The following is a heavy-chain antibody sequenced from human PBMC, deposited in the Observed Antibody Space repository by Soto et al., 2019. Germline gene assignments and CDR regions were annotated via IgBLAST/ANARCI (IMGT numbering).Heavy chain of an antibody. CDR1: GGTFSSYA. D-gene: IGHD5-18*01. CDR3: AREGYSYGCWYY. CDR2: IIPIFGTA. V-gene: IGHV1-69*13. Sequence: GASVKVSCKASGGTFSSYAISWVRQAPGQGLEWMGGIIPIFGTANYAQKFQGRVTITADESTSTAYVELSSLRSEDTAAYYCAREGYSYGCWYYWGQGTLVTVSS. J-gene: IGHJ4*02.